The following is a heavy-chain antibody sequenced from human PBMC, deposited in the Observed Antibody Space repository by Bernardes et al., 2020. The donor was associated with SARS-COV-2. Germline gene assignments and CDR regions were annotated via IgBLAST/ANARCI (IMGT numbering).Heavy chain of an antibody. V-gene: IGHV3-15*01. CDR2: IISRRHGGSA. Sequence: GGFLRPPCAAPGFTLSGAWMSLVRQAPGKGLEWLVLIISRRHGGSADYAAAVAGRFTISRDDSKNTLNLQMSSLKTEDTAVYYCTSTFYYDSSGDRWGQGTLVTVSS. CDR3: TSTFYYDSSGDR. CDR1: GFTLSGAW. D-gene: IGHD3-22*01. J-gene: IGHJ4*02.